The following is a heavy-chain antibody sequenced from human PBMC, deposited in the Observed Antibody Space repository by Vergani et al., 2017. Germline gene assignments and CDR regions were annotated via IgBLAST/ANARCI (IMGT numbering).Heavy chain of an antibody. D-gene: IGHD3-10*01. Sequence: QLQLQESGPGLVKPSETLSLTCTVSGGSISSSSYYWGWIRQPPGKGLEWIGSIYYSGSTYYNPSLKSRVTISVDTSKNQCSLKLSSVTAADTAVYYCARHGPAGTWGSYYTNGMDVWGQGTTVTVSS. CDR1: GGSISSSSYY. CDR3: ARHGPAGTWGSYYTNGMDV. V-gene: IGHV4-39*01. J-gene: IGHJ6*02. CDR2: IYYSGST.